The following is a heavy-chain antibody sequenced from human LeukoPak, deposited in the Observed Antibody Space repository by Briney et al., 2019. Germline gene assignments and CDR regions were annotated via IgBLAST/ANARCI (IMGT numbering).Heavy chain of an antibody. CDR3: ARDEVGPHAFDI. CDR2: IYTSGST. Sequence: SETLSLTCTVSGGSISTYYWSWIRQPAGKGLEWIGRIYTSGSTNYNPSLKSRVTMSLDTSKNQFSLKLSSVTAADTAVYYCARDEVGPHAFDIWGQGTIVTVSS. D-gene: IGHD2-2*01. J-gene: IGHJ3*02. CDR1: GGSISTYY. V-gene: IGHV4-4*07.